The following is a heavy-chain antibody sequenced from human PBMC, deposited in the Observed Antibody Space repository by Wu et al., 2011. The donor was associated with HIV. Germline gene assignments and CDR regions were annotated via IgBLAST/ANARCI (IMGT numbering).Heavy chain of an antibody. J-gene: IGHJ6*02. CDR2: INPSGGST. V-gene: IGHV1-46*01. CDR1: GYTFTSYY. CDR3: ARGGDILTYYYYYGMDV. D-gene: IGHD3-9*01. Sequence: QVQLVQSGAEVKKPGASVKVSCKASGYTFTSYYMHWVRQAPGQGLEWMGIINPSGGSTSYAQKFQGRVTMTRDTSTSTVYMELSSLRSEDTAVYYCARGGDILTYYYYYGMDVWGQGTTVTVSS.